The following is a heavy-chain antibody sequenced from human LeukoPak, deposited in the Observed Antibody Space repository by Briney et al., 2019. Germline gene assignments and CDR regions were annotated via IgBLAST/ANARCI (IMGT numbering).Heavy chain of an antibody. Sequence: PSETLSLTCTVSGGSISSYYWSWLRQPPGKGLEWIGYIYYSGSTNYNPSLKSRVTISVDTSKNQFSLKLSSVTAADTAVYYCAGYCSSTSCNFDYWGQGTLVTVSS. D-gene: IGHD2-2*03. CDR1: GGSISSYY. CDR2: IYYSGST. CDR3: AGYCSSTSCNFDY. V-gene: IGHV4-59*01. J-gene: IGHJ4*02.